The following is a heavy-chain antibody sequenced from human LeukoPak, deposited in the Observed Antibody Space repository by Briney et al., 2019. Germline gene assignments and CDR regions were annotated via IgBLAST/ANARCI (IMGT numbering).Heavy chain of an antibody. J-gene: IGHJ4*02. CDR3: ARCFLARFYGSSSHDH. D-gene: IGHD3-10*01. V-gene: IGHV4-34*01. CDR1: GGSFSDYY. Sequence: WETLTLTCAVYGGSFSDYYWAWIRQPPGKGLEWIGEINHNGGINYSPSLKSRVTLSLDTSMNHVSLRLTSVTAADTGVYYCARCFLARFYGSSSHDHWGQGTLVTVSS. CDR2: INHNGGI.